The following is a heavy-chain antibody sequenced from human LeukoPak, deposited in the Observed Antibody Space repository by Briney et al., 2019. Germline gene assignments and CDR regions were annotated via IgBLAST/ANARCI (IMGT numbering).Heavy chain of an antibody. CDR2: IYSTGST. Sequence: SETLSLTCTVSGGSISSYYWSWIRQPAGKGLEWIGRIYSTGSTNYNPSLKSRVTMSVDTAKNQFCLRLRSVTAADTAVYYCARQIALAGTAGFDFWGQGALVTVSS. J-gene: IGHJ4*02. D-gene: IGHD6-13*01. CDR1: GGSISSYY. CDR3: ARQIALAGTAGFDF. V-gene: IGHV4-4*07.